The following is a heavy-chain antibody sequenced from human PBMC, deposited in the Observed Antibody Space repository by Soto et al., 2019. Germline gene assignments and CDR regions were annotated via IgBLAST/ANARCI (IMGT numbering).Heavy chain of an antibody. CDR1: GGSIETYY. CDR2: ISNSGST. CDR3: ARGPPFH. Sequence: PSETLSLTCTVSGGSIETYYWSWIRQPPGKGLEWIGYISNSGSTNYNPSLESRVTLSVDTAKNEFSLKLNSVTAADTATYYCARGPPFHWGQGTLVTVS. J-gene: IGHJ4*02. D-gene: IGHD3-16*01. V-gene: IGHV4-59*01.